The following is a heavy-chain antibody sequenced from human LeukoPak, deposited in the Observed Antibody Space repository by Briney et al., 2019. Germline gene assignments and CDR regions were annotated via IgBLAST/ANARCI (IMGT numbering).Heavy chain of an antibody. CDR3: AKCSGGTCYSSSDY. Sequence: GGSLRLSCAASGFTFSSYAMSWVRQAPGKGLEWVSSICGNDGNTYYVDSVKGRFTISRDNSKNTLYLQMNSLRAEDTAVYSCAKCSGGTCYSSSDYWGQGTLVTVPS. CDR1: GFTFSSYA. D-gene: IGHD2-15*01. V-gene: IGHV3-23*01. J-gene: IGHJ4*02. CDR2: ICGNDGNT.